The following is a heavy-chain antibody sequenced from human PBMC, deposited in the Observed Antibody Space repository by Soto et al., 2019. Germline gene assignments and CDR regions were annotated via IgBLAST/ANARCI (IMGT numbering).Heavy chain of an antibody. CDR2: INPNSGGT. Sequence: QVQLVQSGAEVKKPGASVKVSCKASGYTFTGYYMHWVRQAPGQGLEWMGWINPNSGGTNYAQKFQGWVTMTRDTSISTAYMELSRLRSDDTAVYYCARGDIVVVPAADSGDSIDYWGQGTLVTVSS. V-gene: IGHV1-2*04. CDR3: ARGDIVVVPAADSGDSIDY. D-gene: IGHD2-2*01. CDR1: GYTFTGYY. J-gene: IGHJ4*02.